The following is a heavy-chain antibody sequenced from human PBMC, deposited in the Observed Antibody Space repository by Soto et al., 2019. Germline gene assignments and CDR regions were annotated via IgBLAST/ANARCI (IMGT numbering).Heavy chain of an antibody. Sequence: NPSETLSLTCAVSGGSISSSNWWSWVRQPPGKGLEWIGEIYHSGSTNYNPSLKSRVTISVDKSKNQFSLKLSSVTAADTAVYYCAREYCSGGSCYPNNWFDPRGQGTLGTVS. V-gene: IGHV4-4*02. D-gene: IGHD2-15*01. J-gene: IGHJ5*02. CDR2: IYHSGST. CDR3: AREYCSGGSCYPNNWFDP. CDR1: GGSISSSNW.